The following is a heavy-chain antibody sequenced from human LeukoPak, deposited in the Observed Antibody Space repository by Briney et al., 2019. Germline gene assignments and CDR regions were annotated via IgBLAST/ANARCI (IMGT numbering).Heavy chain of an antibody. J-gene: IGHJ6*02. CDR3: ARDLDIVVVAAAVRHYGLDV. V-gene: IGHV1-18*01. Sequence: AAVKVSCKASGYTFTNYGISWVRQAPGQGLEWMGWISAYNGNTNYAQKLQGRVTMTTETSTTTAYMELRSLRSDDTAVYYCARDLDIVVVAAAVRHYGLDVWGQGTTVTVSS. CDR2: ISAYNGNT. CDR1: GYTFTNYG. D-gene: IGHD2-15*01.